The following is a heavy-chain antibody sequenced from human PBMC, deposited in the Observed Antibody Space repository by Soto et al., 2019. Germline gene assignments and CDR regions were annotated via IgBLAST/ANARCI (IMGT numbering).Heavy chain of an antibody. J-gene: IGHJ4*01. CDR1: GFTFSGYW. CDR3: ERDRDYYKADY. V-gene: IGHV3-7*01. Sequence: EVQLVESGGDLVQPGGSLRLSCAASGFTFSGYWMGWVRQAPGKGLEWVASIMKDGGEKKSVDSVRGRFTISRDNVQNSLFLQMDSLRVEDTDVYYCERDRDYYKADYGGQGTLVIVSS. D-gene: IGHD3-10*01. CDR2: IMKDGGEK.